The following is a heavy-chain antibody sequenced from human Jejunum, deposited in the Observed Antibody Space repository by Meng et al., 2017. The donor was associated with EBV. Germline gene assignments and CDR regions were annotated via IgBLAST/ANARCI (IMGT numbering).Heavy chain of an antibody. D-gene: IGHD4-17*01. CDR1: GYTFTEYA. V-gene: IGHV1-3*04. Sequence: QVQLVQSGAEVKNPGASVQVSCKASGYTFTEYAMHWLRQAPGQRLEWMGWFSTANDNTKYSQKFQGRVTITRDTSASTGYMELSSLRSEDTAVYYCARRNYGDYGDGFDYWGQGTRVTVSS. J-gene: IGHJ4*02. CDR3: ARRNYGDYGDGFDY. CDR2: FSTANDNT.